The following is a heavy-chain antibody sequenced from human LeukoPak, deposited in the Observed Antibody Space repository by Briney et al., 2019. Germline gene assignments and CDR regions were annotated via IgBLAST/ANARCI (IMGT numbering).Heavy chain of an antibody. D-gene: IGHD3-9*01. V-gene: IGHV2-5*02. CDR1: GFSLSTSGVG. J-gene: IGHJ4*02. Sequence: SGPTLVKPTQTLTLTCTFSGFSLSTSGVGVGWIRQPPGKALEWLALIYWDDDKRYSPSLKSRLTITKDTSKNQVVLTMTNMDPVDTATYYCAHSGYYDILTGFEGGYNFDYWGQGTLVTVSS. CDR2: IYWDDDK. CDR3: AHSGYYDILTGFEGGYNFDY.